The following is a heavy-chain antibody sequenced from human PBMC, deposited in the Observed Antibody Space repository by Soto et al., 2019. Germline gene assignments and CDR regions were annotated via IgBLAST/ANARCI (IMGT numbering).Heavy chain of an antibody. V-gene: IGHV3-74*01. CDR2: INMDGSYS. CDR3: ARGPRGVYGNDY. Sequence: EVQLVESGGGLVQPGGSLRLSCAASGFTFSNDWMHWVRQGPGKGLVWLSRINMDGSYSNYADSVKGRFAISRDNAKNTLYLQMDRLRVEDTTTYFCARGPRGVYGNDYWGQGALVTVSS. J-gene: IGHJ4*02. D-gene: IGHD2-8*01. CDR1: GFTFSNDW.